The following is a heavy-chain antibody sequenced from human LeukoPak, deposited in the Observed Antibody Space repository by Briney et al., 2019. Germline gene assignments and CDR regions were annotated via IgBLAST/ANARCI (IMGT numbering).Heavy chain of an antibody. J-gene: IGHJ4*02. CDR1: GYTLTELS. D-gene: IGHD4-17*01. CDR2: FDPEDGET. Sequence: ASVKVSCKVSGYTLTELSMHWVRQAPGKGLEWMGGFDPEDGETIYAQKFQGRVTMTEDTSTDTAYMELSSLRSEDTAVYYCATLPLYGDYVGGDPDYWGQGTLVTVSS. V-gene: IGHV1-24*01. CDR3: ATLPLYGDYVGGDPDY.